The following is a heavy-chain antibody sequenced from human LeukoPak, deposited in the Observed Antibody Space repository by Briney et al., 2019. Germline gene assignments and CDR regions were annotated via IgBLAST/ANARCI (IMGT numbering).Heavy chain of an antibody. CDR1: GFKFDEYA. V-gene: IGHV3-9*01. CDR2: ITWNSGSV. D-gene: IGHD3-3*01. CDR3: AKDGAIFGVPITRGGMDV. J-gene: IGHJ6*02. Sequence: GGSLRLSCAASGFKFDEYAMHWVRQVPGQGLEWVSGITWNSGSVGYADSVRGRFTISRDNAKNSLYLQINSLRPEDTALYYWAKDGAIFGVPITRGGMDVWGQGTTVTVSS.